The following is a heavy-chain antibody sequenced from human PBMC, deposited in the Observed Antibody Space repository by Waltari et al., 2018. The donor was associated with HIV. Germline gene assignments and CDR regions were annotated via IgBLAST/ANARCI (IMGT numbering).Heavy chain of an antibody. V-gene: IGHV4-38-2*02. CDR1: DYSITSGYY. CDR2: ISHSGTT. D-gene: IGHD3-3*01. Sequence: QVQLQESGPGLVKPSEILSLTCSVSDYSITSGYYWGWIRQSPGRGLEWIGSISHSGTTVYSPSLKSRVTLFRDTSKNQFFLKLTSATAEDTAVYYCASTYYDLLEGWYFDFWGQGRLVTVSS. J-gene: IGHJ4*02. CDR3: ASTYYDLLEGWYFDF.